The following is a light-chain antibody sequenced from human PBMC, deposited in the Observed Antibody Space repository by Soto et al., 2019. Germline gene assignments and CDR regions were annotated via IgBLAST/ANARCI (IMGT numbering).Light chain of an antibody. V-gene: IGKV3-15*01. CDR2: HAS. CDR3: QHYYKWPLT. J-gene: IGKJ4*01. Sequence: EIAMTQSAATLPVSPGERATISWRATQSVYSMSAWYQQKPGQATRLLIYHASTGATGIPASFSGSGSGTEFTLTISSLQSQDVAVYYCQHYYKWPLTFGGGTKVEI. CDR1: QSVYSM.